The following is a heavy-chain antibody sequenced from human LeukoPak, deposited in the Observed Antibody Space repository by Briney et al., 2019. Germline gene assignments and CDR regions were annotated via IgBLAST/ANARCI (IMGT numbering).Heavy chain of an antibody. D-gene: IGHD1-26*01. CDR2: IKLDGSEK. Sequence: GGSLRLSCAASGFTFSSYWMNWVRQAPGKGLEWVANIKLDGSEKYYVDSVKGRFTISRDNAKNSLYLQVNSLRAEDTAVYYCARGSYYFDYWGQGTLVTVSS. CDR1: GFTFSSYW. J-gene: IGHJ4*02. CDR3: ARGSYYFDY. V-gene: IGHV3-7*01.